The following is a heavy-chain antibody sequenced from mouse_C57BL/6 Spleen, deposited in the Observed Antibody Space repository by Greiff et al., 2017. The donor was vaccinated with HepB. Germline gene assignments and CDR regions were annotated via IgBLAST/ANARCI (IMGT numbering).Heavy chain of an antibody. V-gene: IGHV5-17*01. CDR2: ISSGSSTI. CDR1: GFTFSDYG. CDR3: ARHYSNRYYAMDY. D-gene: IGHD2-5*01. J-gene: IGHJ4*01. Sequence: EVQLVESGGGLVKPGGSLKLSCAASGFTFSDYGMHWVRQAPEKGLEWVAYISSGSSTIYYADTVKGRFTISRDNAKNTLFLQMTSLRSEDTAMYYCARHYSNRYYAMDYWGQGTSVTVSS.